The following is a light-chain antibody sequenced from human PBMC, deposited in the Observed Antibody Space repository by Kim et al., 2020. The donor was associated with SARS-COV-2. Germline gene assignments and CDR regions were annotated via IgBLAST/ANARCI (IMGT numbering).Light chain of an antibody. V-gene: IGLV2-14*04. CDR3: SSYTTTSALYV. CDR1: SSDIGGYNY. CDR2: DVS. Sequence: QSITISCTGTSSDIGGYNYISWYQQHPGEAPKLMIFDVSNRPSGVSNRFSGSKSGNTASLTISGLQAGDEADYYCSSYTTTSALYVFGTGTKVTVL. J-gene: IGLJ1*01.